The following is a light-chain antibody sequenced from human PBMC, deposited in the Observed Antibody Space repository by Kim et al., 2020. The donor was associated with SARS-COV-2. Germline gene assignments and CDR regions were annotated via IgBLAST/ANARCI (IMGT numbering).Light chain of an antibody. CDR1: SSDVGRYNY. CDR2: DVS. V-gene: IGLV2-14*03. Sequence: QSALTQPASVSGSPGQSITISCTGTSSDVGRYNYVSWYQQHPGKVPKLLIYDVSKRPSGVSNRFSGSKSGNTASLTISGLQAEDEADYYCCSYTSTITLYVFGTGTKVTVL. J-gene: IGLJ1*01. CDR3: CSYTSTITLYV.